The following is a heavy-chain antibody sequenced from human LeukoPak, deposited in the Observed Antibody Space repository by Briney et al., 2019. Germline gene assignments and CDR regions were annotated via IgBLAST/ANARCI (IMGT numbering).Heavy chain of an antibody. CDR3: ARHLGAAGVLRFDP. Sequence: SETLSLTCTISGGSISNIYWSWIRQPPGKGLEWIGFIYYTGSTNYNPSLKSRVTMLIDTSKNHFSLTLTSVTAADTAVYYCARHLGAAGVLRFDPWGQGTLVTVSS. CDR2: IYYTGST. D-gene: IGHD3-3*01. J-gene: IGHJ5*02. V-gene: IGHV4-59*08. CDR1: GGSISNIY.